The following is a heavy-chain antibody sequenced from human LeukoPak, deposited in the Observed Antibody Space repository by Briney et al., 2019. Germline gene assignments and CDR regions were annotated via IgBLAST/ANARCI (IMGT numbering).Heavy chain of an antibody. Sequence: GGSLRFSCAASGFTFSDYYMSWIRQAPGKGLEWVSYISSSSSYTNYADSVKGRFTISRDNAKNSLYLQMNSLRAEDTAVYYCAGGWLQWDDAFDIWGQGTIVTLSS. J-gene: IGHJ3*02. V-gene: IGHV3-11*03. CDR2: ISSSSSYT. CDR3: AGGWLQWDDAFDI. D-gene: IGHD5-24*01. CDR1: GFTFSDYY.